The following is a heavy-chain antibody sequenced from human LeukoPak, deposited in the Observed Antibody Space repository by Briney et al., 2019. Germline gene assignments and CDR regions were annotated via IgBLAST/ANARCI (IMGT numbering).Heavy chain of an antibody. CDR1: GYTFTSYA. Sequence: ASVKVSCKASGYTFTSYAMHWVRQAPGQRLEWMGWINAGNGNTKYSQKFQGRVTITRDTSASTAYMELSSLRSEDTAVYYCARGQGLVSVWFDPWGQGTLVAVSS. CDR3: ARGQGLVSVWFDP. D-gene: IGHD6-19*01. CDR2: INAGNGNT. J-gene: IGHJ5*02. V-gene: IGHV1-3*01.